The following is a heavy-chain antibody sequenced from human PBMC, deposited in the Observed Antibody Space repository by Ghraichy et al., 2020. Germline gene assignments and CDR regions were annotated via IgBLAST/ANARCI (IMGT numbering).Heavy chain of an antibody. CDR3: AKGDHLTRQLEPDFDY. V-gene: IGHV3-30*18. Sequence: GGSLRLSCAASGFTFSSYGMHWVRQAPGKGLEWVAVISYDGSNKYYADSVKGRFTISRDNSKNTLYLQMNSLRAEDTAVYYCAKGDHLTRQLEPDFDYWGQGTLVTVSS. CDR1: GFTFSSYG. D-gene: IGHD1-1*01. J-gene: IGHJ4*02. CDR2: ISYDGSNK.